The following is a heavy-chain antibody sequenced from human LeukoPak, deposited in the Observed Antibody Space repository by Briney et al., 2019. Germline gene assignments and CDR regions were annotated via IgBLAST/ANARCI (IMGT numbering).Heavy chain of an antibody. J-gene: IGHJ3*02. CDR2: ISGDGGST. V-gene: IGHV3-74*01. D-gene: IGHD6-13*01. CDR3: ARATAGTRNSFDS. CDR1: GFTFSSFW. Sequence: GGSLRLFCAGSGFTFSSFWMHWVRHVPGEGLVWVSRISGDGGSTNYADSVKGRFTISRDNAKNTLYLQMNSLRAEDTAIYYCARATAGTRNSFDSWGQGTMVTVSS.